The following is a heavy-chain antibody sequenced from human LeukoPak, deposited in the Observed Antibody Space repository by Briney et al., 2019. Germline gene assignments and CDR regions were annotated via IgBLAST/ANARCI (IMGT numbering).Heavy chain of an antibody. CDR1: GGTFSSYT. V-gene: IGHV1-69*02. Sequence: GASVKVSCKASGGTFSSYTISWVRQAPGQGLEWMGRIIPILGIANYAQKFQGRVTITADKSTSTAYMELSSLRSEDTAVYYCATPDSTTKRHTAMTLYYYYYMDVWGKGTTVTVSS. J-gene: IGHJ6*03. CDR3: ATPDSTTKRHTAMTLYYYYYMDV. CDR2: IIPILGIA. D-gene: IGHD5-18*01.